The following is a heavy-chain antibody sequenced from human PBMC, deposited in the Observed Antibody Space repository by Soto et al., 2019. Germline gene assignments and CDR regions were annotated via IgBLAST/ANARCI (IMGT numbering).Heavy chain of an antibody. Sequence: QVQLVQSGAEVKKPGASVKVSCKASGYTFTRYAMHWVRQAPGQRLEWMGWINAGNGNTKYSQKFQGRVTITRDTSASTAYMALSSLRSEDTAVYYCASSNIVAAPYGMDVWGQGTTVTVSS. D-gene: IGHD6-13*01. V-gene: IGHV1-3*01. CDR1: GYTFTRYA. CDR2: INAGNGNT. J-gene: IGHJ6*02. CDR3: ASSNIVAAPYGMDV.